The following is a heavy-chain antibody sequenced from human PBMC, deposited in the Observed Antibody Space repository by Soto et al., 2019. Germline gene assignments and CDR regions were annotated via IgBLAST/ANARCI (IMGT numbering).Heavy chain of an antibody. Sequence: GSSVKVSCKASGGTFSSYAISWVRQAPGQGLEWMGGIIPIFGTANYAQKFQGRVTITADESTSTAYMELSSLRSEDTAVYYCARGLTGYSSSRSVFALWDFDYWGQGTLVTVSS. CDR1: GGTFSSYA. CDR3: ARGLTGYSSSRSVFALWDFDY. V-gene: IGHV1-69*13. D-gene: IGHD6-13*01. CDR2: IIPIFGTA. J-gene: IGHJ4*02.